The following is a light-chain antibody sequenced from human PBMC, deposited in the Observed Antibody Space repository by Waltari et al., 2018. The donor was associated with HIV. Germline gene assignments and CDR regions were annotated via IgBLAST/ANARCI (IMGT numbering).Light chain of an antibody. Sequence: NFMLTQAHSVSESPGKTVTTSCTRSSGSLASNHVTLYQQRPGRSPKMMIYENNQRPSGVPDRFSGSIDSSSNSASLTISGLKTEDEADYYCQSYDNTNWVFGGGTKVTVL. CDR2: ENN. CDR3: QSYDNTNWV. CDR1: SGSLASNH. V-gene: IGLV6-57*01. J-gene: IGLJ3*02.